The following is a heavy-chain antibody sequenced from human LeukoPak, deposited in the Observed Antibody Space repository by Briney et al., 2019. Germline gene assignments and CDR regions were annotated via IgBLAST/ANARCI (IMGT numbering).Heavy chain of an antibody. Sequence: ASVKVSCKASGYTFTSYAISWVRQAPGRGLEWLGWISAYNGNTHYAQKLQGRLTLTTDTSANTAYMELRSLRSDDTAVYFCVRDDYDSLPYYFDFWGQGTLVTVSS. CDR2: ISAYNGNT. J-gene: IGHJ4*02. D-gene: IGHD3-22*01. V-gene: IGHV1-18*01. CDR1: GYTFTSYA. CDR3: VRDDYDSLPYYFDF.